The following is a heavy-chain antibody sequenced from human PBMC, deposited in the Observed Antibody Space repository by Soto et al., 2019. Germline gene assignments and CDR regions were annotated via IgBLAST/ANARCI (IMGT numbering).Heavy chain of an antibody. V-gene: IGHV1-18*04. CDR2: ISAYHGNT. CDR1: GYTFTSYG. D-gene: IGHD2-2*01. CDR3: ASWAGYCSSTSCYGVRYGMDV. Sequence: ASVKVSCKASGYTFTSYGISWVRQAPGQGLEWMGWISAYHGNTNYAQKRQGRVTMTTDTSTSTDYMELRSLRSDDTAVYYCASWAGYCSSTSCYGVRYGMDVWGQGTTVTVSS. J-gene: IGHJ6*02.